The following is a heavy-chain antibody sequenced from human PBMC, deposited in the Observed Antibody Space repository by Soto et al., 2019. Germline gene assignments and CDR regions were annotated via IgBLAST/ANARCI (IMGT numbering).Heavy chain of an antibody. CDR1: GFIFSNNA. V-gene: IGHV3-23*01. CDR2: ISVSGSST. CDR3: ARGGGHYYREDYFDS. D-gene: IGHD1-26*01. J-gene: IGHJ4*02. Sequence: GGSLRLSCAASGFIFSNNAMNWVRQAPGQGLEWVSGISVSGSSTYYADSVKGRFTISRDNSKNTLNLQMNSLRAEDTAVYYCARGGGHYYREDYFDSWGRGTLVTVSS.